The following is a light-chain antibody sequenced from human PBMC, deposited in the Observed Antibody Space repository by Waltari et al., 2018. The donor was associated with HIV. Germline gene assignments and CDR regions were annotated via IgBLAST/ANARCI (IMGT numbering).Light chain of an antibody. CDR3: SSYAGARV. Sequence: QSALTQPASVSGSPGQSITISCTVTSSDVGSYHRVSWYQQYPGKAPKLILYEVTKRPSGVSNRFSGSKSGNTASLTLSGLQADDEADYYCSSYAGARVFGGGTNLIVL. V-gene: IGLV2-23*02. CDR2: EVT. CDR1: SSDVGSYHR. J-gene: IGLJ3*02.